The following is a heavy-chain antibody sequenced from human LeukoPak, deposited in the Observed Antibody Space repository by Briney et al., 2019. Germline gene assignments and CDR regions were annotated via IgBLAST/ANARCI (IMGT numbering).Heavy chain of an antibody. CDR3: AKDRHSSSWSLLSQYFQH. CDR1: GYTFTGYC. V-gene: IGHV1-2*02. Sequence: ASAKVSCKASGYTFTGYCMHWVRQAPGQGLEWMGWINPNSGGTNYAQKFQGRVTMTRDTSISTAYMELSSLRAEDTAVYYCAKDRHSSSWSLLSQYFQHWGQGTLVTVSS. CDR2: INPNSGGT. D-gene: IGHD6-13*01. J-gene: IGHJ1*01.